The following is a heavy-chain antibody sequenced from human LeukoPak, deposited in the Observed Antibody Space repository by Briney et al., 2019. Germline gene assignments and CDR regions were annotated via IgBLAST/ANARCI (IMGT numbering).Heavy chain of an antibody. V-gene: IGHV3-30*01. CDR2: ISYDGSNK. CDR3: ARDGGMYYYDSSGYFPDI. CDR1: GFTFSSYA. Sequence: GGSLRLSCAASGFTFSSYATPWVRQAPGKGLEWVAVISYDGSNKYYADSVKGRFTISRDNSKNTLYLQMNSLRAEDTAVYYCARDGGMYYYDSSGYFPDIWGQGTMVTVSS. J-gene: IGHJ3*02. D-gene: IGHD3-22*01.